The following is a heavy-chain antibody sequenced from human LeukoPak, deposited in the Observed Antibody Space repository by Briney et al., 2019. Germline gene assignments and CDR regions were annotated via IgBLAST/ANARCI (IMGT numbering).Heavy chain of an antibody. CDR3: AREGTSAFDP. V-gene: IGHV4-4*07. CDR2: IYTSGST. J-gene: IGHJ5*02. CDR1: GDSMSSFY. Sequence: SDPLSLTCTVSGDSMSSFYWIWMRQPAGKGLEWIGRIYTSGSTNYNPSLKSRVTMSVDTSNNQFSLKLSSVTAADTAVYYCAREGTSAFDPWGQGTLVTVSS.